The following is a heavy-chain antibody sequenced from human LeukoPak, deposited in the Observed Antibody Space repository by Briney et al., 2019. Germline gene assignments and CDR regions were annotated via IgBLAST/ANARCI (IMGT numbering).Heavy chain of an antibody. Sequence: GGSLRLSCAASGFSFSSYAMHWVRQAPGKGLEYVSAISNNGGSTYYANSVKGRFTISRDNAKNSLYLQMNSLRAEDTAVYYCARAQGMYSSSLYYYYYYGMDVWGQGTTVTVSS. CDR1: GFSFSSYA. D-gene: IGHD6-13*01. CDR3: ARAQGMYSSSLYYYYYYGMDV. V-gene: IGHV3-64*01. CDR2: ISNNGGST. J-gene: IGHJ6*02.